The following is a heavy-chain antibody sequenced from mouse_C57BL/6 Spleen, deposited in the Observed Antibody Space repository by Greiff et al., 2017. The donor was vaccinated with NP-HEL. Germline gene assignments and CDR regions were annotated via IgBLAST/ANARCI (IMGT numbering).Heavy chain of an antibody. CDR2: IDPSDSYT. CDR3: ASSLRQGYYAMDY. V-gene: IGHV1-50*01. CDR1: GYTFTSYW. D-gene: IGHD1-1*01. J-gene: IGHJ4*01. Sequence: QVQLQQPGAELVKPGASVKLSCQASGYTFTSYWMQWVKQRPGQGLAWIGEIDPSDSYTNYNQNFKGKATLTVDTSSSTAYMQLISLTSEDSAVYYCASSLRQGYYAMDYWGQGTSVTVSS.